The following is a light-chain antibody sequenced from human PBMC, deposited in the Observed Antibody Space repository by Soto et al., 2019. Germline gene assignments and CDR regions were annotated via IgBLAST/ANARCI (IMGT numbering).Light chain of an antibody. CDR3: KHFGGTPFT. J-gene: IGKJ5*01. V-gene: IGKV3-20*01. Sequence: VLPQSPSPLSLSPGEGAALSCKASHSVSSSYIAWYQQRPGQTPSLLIYGASTRATGIPDRFSGSGSGTHFTLTISRVEPGDFAVYCCKHFGGTPFTFGQGTRLEIK. CDR1: HSVSSSY. CDR2: GAS.